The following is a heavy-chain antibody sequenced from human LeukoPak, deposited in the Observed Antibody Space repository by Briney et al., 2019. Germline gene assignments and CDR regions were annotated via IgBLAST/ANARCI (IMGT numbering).Heavy chain of an antibody. J-gene: IGHJ6*02. D-gene: IGHD3-3*01. CDR2: IYTSGST. V-gene: IGHV4-4*07. Sequence: SETLSLTCTVSGGSISSYYWSWIRQPAGKGLEWIGRIYTSGSTNYNPSLKSRVTVSVDTSKNQFSLKLSSVTAADTAVYYCARDGPYYDFWSGYSYYYGMDVWGQGTTVTVSS. CDR1: GGSISSYY. CDR3: ARDGPYYDFWSGYSYYYGMDV.